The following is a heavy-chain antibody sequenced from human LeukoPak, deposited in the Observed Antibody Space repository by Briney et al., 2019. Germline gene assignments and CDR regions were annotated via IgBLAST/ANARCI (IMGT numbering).Heavy chain of an antibody. CDR3: TTSPLYYYASGTPYY. D-gene: IGHD3-10*01. J-gene: IGHJ4*02. Sequence: PVGSRRLSCAASGFTFSNAWMSWGRQAPGKGLEWVGRIKSKTDGGAPDYAAPVKGRFTISRDDSKNTLYLQMNSLKTEDTAVYYCTTSPLYYYASGTPYYWGQGTLVTVSS. CDR1: GFTFSNAW. V-gene: IGHV3-15*01. CDR2: IKSKTDGGAP.